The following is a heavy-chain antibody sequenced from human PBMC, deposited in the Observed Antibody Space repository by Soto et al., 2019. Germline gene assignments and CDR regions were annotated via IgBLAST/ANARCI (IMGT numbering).Heavy chain of an antibody. CDR2: INAGNGNT. CDR3: ARGYGGPIGWFDP. Sequence: ASVKVSCKASGYTFTTYAMHWVRQAPGQRLEWMGWINAGNGNTKYSQKFQGRVTITRDTSASTAYMELSSLRSEDTAVYYCARGYGGPIGWFDPWGQGTLVTVSS. CDR1: GYTFTTYA. V-gene: IGHV1-3*01. D-gene: IGHD3-16*01. J-gene: IGHJ5*02.